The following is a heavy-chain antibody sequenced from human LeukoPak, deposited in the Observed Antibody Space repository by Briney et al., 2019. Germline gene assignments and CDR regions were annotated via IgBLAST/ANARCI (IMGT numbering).Heavy chain of an antibody. CDR2: INQDGTEK. CDR3: AKVAKYYYGPETYYFFEQ. Sequence: GGSLRLSCAASGFSFSTYWMSWVRQAPGKGLEWVANINQDGTEKYYVDSVKGRFTVSRDYTKNSLYLQMNSLRVEDTAVYYCAKVAKYYYGPETYYFFEQWGQGTPVTASS. J-gene: IGHJ4*02. CDR1: GFSFSTYW. V-gene: IGHV3-7*01. D-gene: IGHD3-10*01.